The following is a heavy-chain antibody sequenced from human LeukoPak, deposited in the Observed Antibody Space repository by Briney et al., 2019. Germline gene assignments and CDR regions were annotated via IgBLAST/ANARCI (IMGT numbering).Heavy chain of an antibody. V-gene: IGHV4-59*01. CDR3: ARARYVNSFYAFDI. CDR1: GGSISSYY. D-gene: IGHD3-9*01. Sequence: SETLSLTCTVSGGSISSYYWSWIRQPPGKGLEWIGCIDYSGSTNYSPSLKSRVTIFGDTSKNQFFLKLSSVTAADTAMYYCARARYVNSFYAFDIWGQGTLVTVSS. CDR2: IDYSGST. J-gene: IGHJ3*02.